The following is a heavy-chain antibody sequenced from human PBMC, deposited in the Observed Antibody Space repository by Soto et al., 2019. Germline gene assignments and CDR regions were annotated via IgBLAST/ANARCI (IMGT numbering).Heavy chain of an antibody. J-gene: IGHJ6*02. V-gene: IGHV1-18*01. D-gene: IGHD2-8*01. CDR3: ARDPYHVLMVNAPNLYGMDV. Sequence: ASLKVSCKASGYTFTTYDISWVRQAPGQGLEWMGRISTYNGNTNYPQSLQGRLTMTTDTSTTTAYMELRNLRSGDTAVYYCARDPYHVLMVNAPNLYGMDVWGQGTTVTAP. CDR1: GYTFTTYD. CDR2: ISTYNGNT.